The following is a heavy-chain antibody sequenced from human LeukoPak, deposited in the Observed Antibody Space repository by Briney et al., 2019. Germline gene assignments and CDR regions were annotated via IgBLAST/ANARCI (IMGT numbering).Heavy chain of an antibody. J-gene: IGHJ5*02. Sequence: SETLSLTCTVSGASMSSFYWTWIRQPSGKGLEWIGNIFNSGTTNYNPPLKSRVTISLDMSKMQFSLKLSSVTAADTDVYYGARVRRTFGRVTPPDSGPLDPWGQGTLVIVSS. V-gene: IGHV4-59*01. CDR2: IFNSGTT. CDR1: GASMSSFY. CDR3: ARVRRTFGRVTPPDSGPLDP. D-gene: IGHD3-16*01.